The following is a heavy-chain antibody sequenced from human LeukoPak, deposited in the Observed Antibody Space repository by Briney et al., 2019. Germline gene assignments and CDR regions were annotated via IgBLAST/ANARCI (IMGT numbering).Heavy chain of an antibody. CDR1: GGTFSSYA. CDR2: IIPIFGTA. D-gene: IGHD3-22*01. V-gene: IGHV1-69*05. CDR3: ARVENSGYYSPFDY. J-gene: IGHJ4*02. Sequence: ASVKVSCKASGGTFSSYAISWMRQAPGQGLEWMGGIIPIFGTANYAQKFQGRVTITTDESTSTAYMELSSLRSEDTAVYYCARVENSGYYSPFDYWGQGTLVTVSS.